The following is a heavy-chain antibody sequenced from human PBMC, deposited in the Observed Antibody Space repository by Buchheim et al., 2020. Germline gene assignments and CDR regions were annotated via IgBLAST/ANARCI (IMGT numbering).Heavy chain of an antibody. D-gene: IGHD4-17*01. CDR1: GFTFSSYW. Sequence: EVQLVESGGGLVQPGGSLRLSCTASGFTFSSYWMHWVRQAPGKGLEWVANIKQDGGKKYYVDSVNGRFTISRDNAKNSLYLQMSSLRAEDTAVYFCARVMGPTVTTPGYLDLWGRGTL. CDR2: IKQDGGKK. V-gene: IGHV3-7*01. CDR3: ARVMGPTVTTPGYLDL. J-gene: IGHJ2*01.